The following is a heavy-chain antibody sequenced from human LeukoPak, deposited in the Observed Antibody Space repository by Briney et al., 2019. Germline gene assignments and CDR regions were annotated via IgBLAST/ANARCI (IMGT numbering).Heavy chain of an antibody. V-gene: IGHV3-23*01. CDR3: AKNPDFIVGATSDY. Sequence: TGGSLRLSCAASGFTFSSYAMSWVRQAPGKGLEWVSAISGSGGSTYYADSVKGRFTISRDNSKNTLYLQMNSLRAEDTAVYYCAKNPDFIVGATSDYWGQRTLVTVSS. CDR1: GFTFSSYA. CDR2: ISGSGGST. D-gene: IGHD1-26*01. J-gene: IGHJ4*02.